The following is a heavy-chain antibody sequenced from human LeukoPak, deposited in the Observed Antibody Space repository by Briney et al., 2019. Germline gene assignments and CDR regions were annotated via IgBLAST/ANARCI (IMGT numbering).Heavy chain of an antibody. J-gene: IGHJ4*02. CDR3: AKTTVGYSSGRYPGWPADC. V-gene: IGHV3-23*01. D-gene: IGHD6-19*01. Sequence: GGSLRLSCEASGFPFNTYAIYWVRQAPGKGLEWVSGICGSGGCTYYADSVKGRFTISRDNSKNTVYLQMNSLTADDTAVYYCAKTTVGYSSGRYPGWPADCWGQGTLVTVSS. CDR1: GFPFNTYA. CDR2: ICGSGGCT.